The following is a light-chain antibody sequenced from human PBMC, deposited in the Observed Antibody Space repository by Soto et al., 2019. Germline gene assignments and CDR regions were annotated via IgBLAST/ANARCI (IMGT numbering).Light chain of an antibody. CDR1: ENVRSSY. CDR2: GAS. V-gene: IGKV3-20*01. CDR3: QQYAYMWT. J-gene: IGKJ1*01. Sequence: EIVLTQSPGTLSLSPGERATLSCKASENVRSSYLAWYQQKPGQAPRLLISGASKRATGVPDRFSGSGSGTDFPLTTDRLEPEDFAVYHCQQYAYMWTFGQGTKVDIK.